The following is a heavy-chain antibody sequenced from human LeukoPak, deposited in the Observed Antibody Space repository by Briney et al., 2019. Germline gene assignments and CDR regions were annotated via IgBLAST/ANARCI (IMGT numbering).Heavy chain of an antibody. J-gene: IGHJ4*02. Sequence: ASVKVSCKVSGYTLTELSMHWVRQAPGKGLEWMGGFDPEDGETIYAQKFQGRVTMTADTSTDTAYMELSSLRSEDTAVYYCATDHLVAWELLRLDYWGQGTLVTVSS. V-gene: IGHV1-24*01. CDR1: GYTLTELS. D-gene: IGHD1-26*01. CDR3: ATDHLVAWELLRLDY. CDR2: FDPEDGET.